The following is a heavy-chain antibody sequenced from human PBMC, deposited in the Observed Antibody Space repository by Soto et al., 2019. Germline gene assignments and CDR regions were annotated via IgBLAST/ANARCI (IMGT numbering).Heavy chain of an antibody. CDR2: IYTSGTT. CDR3: AREDYYDTGYYVV. D-gene: IGHD3-9*01. J-gene: IGHJ4*02. Sequence: SETLSLTCTVSGRSMSGYYWSWIRQPAGERLEWIGRIYTSGTTDFNPSLKGRVTMSVDTSKNQFSLKLTSVTAADTALYYCAREDYYDTGYYVVWGQGTQVTAPQ. CDR1: GRSMSGYY. V-gene: IGHV4-4*07.